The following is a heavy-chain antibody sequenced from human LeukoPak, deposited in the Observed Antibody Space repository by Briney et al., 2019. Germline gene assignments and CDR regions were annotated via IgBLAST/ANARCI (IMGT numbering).Heavy chain of an antibody. J-gene: IGHJ6*03. CDR3: ARIYCGGDCRGYYYHYYMDV. D-gene: IGHD2-21*02. CDR1: GYSISSGYY. V-gene: IGHV4-38-2*02. Sequence: KSSETLSLTCTVSGYSISSGYYWGWIRQPPGKGLEWIGSIYHSGSTYYNPSLKSRVTISVDTSKNQFSLKLSSVTAADTAVYYCARIYCGGDCRGYYYHYYMDVWGKGTTVTISS. CDR2: IYHSGST.